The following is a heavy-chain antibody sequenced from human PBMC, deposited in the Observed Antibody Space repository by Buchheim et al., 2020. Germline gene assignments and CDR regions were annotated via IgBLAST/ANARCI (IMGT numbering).Heavy chain of an antibody. V-gene: IGHV3-15*02. Sequence: EVQLVDSGGALVKPGGYLRLSCVASGFTFTSVWMTWVRQAPGEGLEWVGRIKSKSDGGTTDYAAPVNGRFIISRDDSKDTLYLLMNILMTEDTGVYYCTRGSIAYGTLDNWGQGTL. D-gene: IGHD4-17*01. CDR3: TRGSIAYGTLDN. CDR2: IKSKSDGGTT. CDR1: GFTFTSVW. J-gene: IGHJ4*02.